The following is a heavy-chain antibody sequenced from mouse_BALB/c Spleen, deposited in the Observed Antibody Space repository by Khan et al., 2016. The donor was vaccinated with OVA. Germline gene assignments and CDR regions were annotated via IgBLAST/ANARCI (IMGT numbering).Heavy chain of an antibody. Sequence: DVKLQESGPGLVKPSQSLSLTCTVTGYSITSGYAWNWIRQFPGNKLEWMGYISYSGVTSYTPSLKSRISITRDTSKNQSFLQFNSVTTEDTATYSCARRNYYEYYFDYWGQGTTLTVSS. J-gene: IGHJ2*01. CDR2: ISYSGVT. CDR3: ARRNYYEYYFDY. CDR1: GYSITSGYA. V-gene: IGHV3-2*02. D-gene: IGHD1-1*01.